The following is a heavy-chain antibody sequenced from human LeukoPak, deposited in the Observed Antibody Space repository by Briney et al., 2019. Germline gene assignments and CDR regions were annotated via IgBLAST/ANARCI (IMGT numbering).Heavy chain of an antibody. D-gene: IGHD6-13*01. CDR3: ARVKQTYFDY. Sequence: SETLSLTCTVSGGSISSYYWSWIRQPPGKGLEWIGYIYYSGTTNYSPSLKSRVTISVDTSKNQFSLKLSSVTAADTAVYYCARVKQTYFDYWGQGTLVTVSS. J-gene: IGHJ4*02. CDR2: IYYSGTT. V-gene: IGHV4-59*01. CDR1: GGSISSYY.